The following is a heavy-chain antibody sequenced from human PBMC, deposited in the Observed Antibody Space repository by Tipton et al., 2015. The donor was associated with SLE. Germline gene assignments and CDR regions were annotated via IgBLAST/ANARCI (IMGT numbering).Heavy chain of an antibody. V-gene: IGHV3-30-3*01. Sequence: SLRLSCAASGFTFSSYAMHWVRQAPGKGLEWVAVISYDGSNKYYADSVKGRFTISRDNAKNSLYLQMNSLRAEDTAVYYCARVGVLPYYYDSSGLNWFDPWGQGTLVTVSS. J-gene: IGHJ5*02. D-gene: IGHD3-22*01. CDR2: ISYDGSNK. CDR1: GFTFSSYA. CDR3: ARVGVLPYYYDSSGLNWFDP.